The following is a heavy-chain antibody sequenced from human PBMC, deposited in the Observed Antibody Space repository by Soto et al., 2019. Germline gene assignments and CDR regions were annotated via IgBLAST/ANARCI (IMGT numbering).Heavy chain of an antibody. Sequence: QLQLQESGSGLVKPSQTLSLTCAVSGGSISSGGYSWSWIRQPPGKGLEWIGYIYHSGSTYYNPSIKSRVTISVARSKNQFSLKLSSVTAADTAVYYCARAGGLGAVAVDYWGQGTPGHRLL. CDR3: ARAGGLGAVAVDY. CDR1: GGSISSGGYS. V-gene: IGHV4-30-2*01. J-gene: IGHJ4*02. CDR2: IYHSGST. D-gene: IGHD6-19*01.